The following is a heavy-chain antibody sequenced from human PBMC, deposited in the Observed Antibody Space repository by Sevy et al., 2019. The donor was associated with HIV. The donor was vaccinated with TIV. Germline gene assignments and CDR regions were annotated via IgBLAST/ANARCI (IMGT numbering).Heavy chain of an antibody. CDR2: ISYDGSNK. J-gene: IGHJ6*02. D-gene: IGHD3-16*02. CDR3: AKGVIPYYYYYGMDV. Sequence: GGCLRLSCAASGFTFSSYGMHWVRQAPGKGLEWVAVISYDGSNKYYADSVKGRFTISRDNSKNTLYLQMNSLRAEDTAVYYCAKGVIPYYYYYGMDVWGQGTTVTVSS. CDR1: GFTFSSYG. V-gene: IGHV3-30*18.